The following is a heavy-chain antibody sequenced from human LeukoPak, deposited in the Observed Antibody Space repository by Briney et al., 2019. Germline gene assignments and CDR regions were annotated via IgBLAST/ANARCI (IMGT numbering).Heavy chain of an antibody. V-gene: IGHV1-2*02. Sequence: ASVKVSCKASGYTFTGYYMHWVRQAPGQGLEWMGWINPNSGGTNYAQKFQGRVTMTRDTSISTAYMELSRLRSDDTAVYYCARVSGPHVLLWFGEPDYWGQGTLVTVSS. CDR2: INPNSGGT. CDR3: ARVSGPHVLLWFGEPDY. CDR1: GYTFTGYY. D-gene: IGHD3-10*01. J-gene: IGHJ4*02.